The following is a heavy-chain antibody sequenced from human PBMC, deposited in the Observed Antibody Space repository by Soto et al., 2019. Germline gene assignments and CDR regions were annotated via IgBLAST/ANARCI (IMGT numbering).Heavy chain of an antibody. J-gene: IGHJ6*02. CDR1: GGTFSSYA. CDR3: ARVVVSYCSGGSCYSHYYYGMDV. V-gene: IGHV1-69*01. CDR2: IIPIFGTA. Sequence: QVQLVQSGAEVKKPGSSVKVSCKASGGTFSSYAISWVGQAPGQGLEWMGGIIPIFGTANYAQKFQGRVTMTADESTSTAYMELSSLRSEDTAVYYCARVVVSYCSGGSCYSHYYYGMDVWGQGTTVTVSS. D-gene: IGHD2-15*01.